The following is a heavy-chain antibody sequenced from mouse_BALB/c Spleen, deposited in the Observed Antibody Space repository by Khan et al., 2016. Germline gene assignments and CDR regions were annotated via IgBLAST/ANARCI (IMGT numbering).Heavy chain of an antibody. CDR1: GYTFTNYG. D-gene: IGHD2-10*02. CDR2: INTNTGAP. V-gene: IGHV9-3*02. Sequence: QFQLVQSGPELKKPGETVKISCKASGYTFTNYGVHWVKQAPGKGLKLMGWINTNTGAPTYAEEFKGRFAFSLETSASTAFLQIDNLKNEDTATYFCARWYGNYALDYWGQGTSVTVSS. J-gene: IGHJ4*01. CDR3: ARWYGNYALDY.